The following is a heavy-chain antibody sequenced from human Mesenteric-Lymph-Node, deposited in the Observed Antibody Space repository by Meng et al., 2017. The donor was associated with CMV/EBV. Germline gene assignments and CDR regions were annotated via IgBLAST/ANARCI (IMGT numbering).Heavy chain of an antibody. J-gene: IGHJ4*02. CDR1: GFTFSDYY. CDR3: AKYPAYGSGRLDY. CDR2: ISRSGATI. Sequence: CAASGFTFSDYYMTWVRQSPWKGLEWVSYISRSGATIYHANSVKGRFTISRDNAKNSLYLQVNSLRAEDTAVYYCAKYPAYGSGRLDYWGQGTLVTVSS. V-gene: IGHV3-11*04. D-gene: IGHD3-10*01.